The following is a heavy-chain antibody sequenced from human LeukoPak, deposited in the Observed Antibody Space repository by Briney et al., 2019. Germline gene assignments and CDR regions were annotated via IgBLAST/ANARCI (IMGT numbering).Heavy chain of an antibody. CDR2: IYYSGST. CDR1: GGSISSGGYY. D-gene: IGHD1-26*01. Sequence: TLSLTCTVSGGSISSGGYYWSWIRQHPGKGLEWIGYIYYSGSTYYNPSLKSRVTISVDTSKNQFSLKLSSVTAADTAVYYCAGWELLSRTRYYFDYWGQGTLVTVSS. V-gene: IGHV4-31*03. CDR3: AGWELLSRTRYYFDY. J-gene: IGHJ4*02.